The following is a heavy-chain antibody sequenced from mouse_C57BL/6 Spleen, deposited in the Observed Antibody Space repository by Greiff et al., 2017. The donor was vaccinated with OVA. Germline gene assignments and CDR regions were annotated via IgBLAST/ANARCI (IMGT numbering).Heavy chain of an antibody. J-gene: IGHJ2*01. D-gene: IGHD2-5*01. CDR2: ISDGGSYT. Sequence: EVQVVESGGGLVKPGGSLKLSCAASGFTFSSYAMSWVRQTPEKRLEWVATISDGGSYTYYPDNVKGRFTISRDNAKNNLYLQMSHLTSEDTAMYYCARAYSNLYYFDYWGQGTTLTVSS. CDR3: ARAYSNLYYFDY. CDR1: GFTFSSYA. V-gene: IGHV5-4*01.